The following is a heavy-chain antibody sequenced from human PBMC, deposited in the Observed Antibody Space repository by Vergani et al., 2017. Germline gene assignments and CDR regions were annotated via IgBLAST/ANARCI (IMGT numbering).Heavy chain of an antibody. CDR2: IWFDGSNK. V-gene: IGHV3-33*01. D-gene: IGHD2-2*01. J-gene: IGHJ6*03. CDR1: GFTLSTYG. Sequence: QVQLVESGGGVVQPGRSLRLSCAASGFTLSTYGLHWVRQAPGKGLEWVAVIWFDGSNKYYGDSVKGRFTISRDHSMDTLYLQMNGLRAKDTAVYYCARGAEYCSSTSCPPTLRDYYYYMDVWGKGTTVTVSS. CDR3: ARGAEYCSSTSCPPTLRDYYYYMDV.